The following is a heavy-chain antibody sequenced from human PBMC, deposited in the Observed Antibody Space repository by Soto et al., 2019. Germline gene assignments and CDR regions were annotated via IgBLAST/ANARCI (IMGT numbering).Heavy chain of an antibody. CDR3: ATETGAGDAFDI. CDR1: GFTFSNYA. Sequence: EVQLLESGGGLVQPGGSLRLSCAASGFTFSNYAMSWVRQAPGKGLEWVSGISGSGGSTYYADSVKGRFTISRDKSKNTLYLQMNSLRDEDTAVYHCATETGAGDAFDIWGHGTKVTVSS. D-gene: IGHD6-19*01. CDR2: ISGSGGST. V-gene: IGHV3-23*01. J-gene: IGHJ3*02.